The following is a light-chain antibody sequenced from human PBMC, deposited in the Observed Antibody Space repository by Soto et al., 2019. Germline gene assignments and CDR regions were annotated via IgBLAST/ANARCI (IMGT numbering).Light chain of an antibody. J-gene: IGLJ1*01. Sequence: QSVLTQPASVSGSPGQSITISCTGTSSDVGIYNLVSWYQQHPGKAPKLMIYEGTRRPSGVSHRFSGSKSGNTASLTISGLQAEDEADYYCCSYAGSNTDVFGTGTKVTVL. CDR3: CSYAGSNTDV. CDR2: EGT. V-gene: IGLV2-23*01. CDR1: SSDVGIYNL.